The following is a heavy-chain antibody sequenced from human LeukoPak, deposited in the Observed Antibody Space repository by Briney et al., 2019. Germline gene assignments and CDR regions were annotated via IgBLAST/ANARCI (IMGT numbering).Heavy chain of an antibody. CDR2: IYSGGST. V-gene: IGHV3-66*01. Sequence: PGGSLRLSCAASGFTFSTYTMNWVRQAPGKGLEWVSVIYSGGSTYYADSVKGRFTISRDNSKNTLYLQMNSLRAEDTAVYYCAREDLSSSFDYWGQGTLVTVSS. D-gene: IGHD6-13*01. J-gene: IGHJ4*02. CDR1: GFTFSTYT. CDR3: AREDLSSSFDY.